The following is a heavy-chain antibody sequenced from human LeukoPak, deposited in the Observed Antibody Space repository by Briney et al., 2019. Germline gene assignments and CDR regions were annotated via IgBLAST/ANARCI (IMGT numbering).Heavy chain of an antibody. CDR3: ARDYASEYMDV. D-gene: IGHD3-16*01. CDR1: GFIFSSHG. J-gene: IGHJ6*03. V-gene: IGHV3-48*04. CDR2: ISTTGYTI. Sequence: PGGSLRLSCAASGFIFSSHGMNWVRQAPGQGLEWLSYISTTGYTIYYADSVKGRFTISRDNTQNSLFLQMDSLRVEDTAVYYCARDYASEYMDVWGKGTTVTVSS.